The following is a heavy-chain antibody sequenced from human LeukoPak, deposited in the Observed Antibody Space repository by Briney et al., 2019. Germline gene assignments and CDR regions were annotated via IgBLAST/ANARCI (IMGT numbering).Heavy chain of an antibody. CDR1: GFTVSSNS. CDR2: IYSGTI. Sequence: GGSLRLSCTVSGFTVSSNSMSWVRQAPGKGLEWVSFIYSGTIHYSDSVKGRFTISRDNSKNTLYLQMNSLRAEDTAVYYCAKGGYEYDSSGHNYFDYWGQGTLVTVSS. CDR3: AKGGYEYDSSGHNYFDY. V-gene: IGHV3-66*03. D-gene: IGHD3-22*01. J-gene: IGHJ4*02.